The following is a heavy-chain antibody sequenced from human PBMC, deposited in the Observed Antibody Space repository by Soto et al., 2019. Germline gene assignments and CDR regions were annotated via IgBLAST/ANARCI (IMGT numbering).Heavy chain of an antibody. Sequence: QVQLQESGPGLVKPSETQSLTCTVSGGSVSSGSYYWSWIRQPPGKGLEWIGYIYYSGSTNYNPSLKSRVTISVDTSKNQFSLKLSPVTAAYTAVYYCARGPYCSSTSCPADYSGQGTLVTVSS. CDR1: GGSVSSGSYY. CDR3: ARGPYCSSTSCPADY. D-gene: IGHD2-2*01. J-gene: IGHJ4*02. V-gene: IGHV4-61*01. CDR2: IYYSGST.